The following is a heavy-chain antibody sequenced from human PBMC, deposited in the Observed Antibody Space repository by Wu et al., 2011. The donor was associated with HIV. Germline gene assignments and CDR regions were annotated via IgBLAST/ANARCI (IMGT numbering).Heavy chain of an antibody. Sequence: QVQLVQSGAEVKKPGASVKVSCKASGYTFAGYYMHWVRQAPGQGLEWMGWINPNNGATNYAQKFQGRVTMTRDTSISTAYMELSRLTSDDTAVYYCARDPRGHSSTYPAFYLYYWGQGTLVTVVL. V-gene: IGHV1-2*02. J-gene: IGHJ4*02. CDR2: INPNNGAT. CDR1: GYTFAGYY. CDR3: ARDPRGHSSTYPAFYLYY. D-gene: IGHD2/OR15-2a*01.